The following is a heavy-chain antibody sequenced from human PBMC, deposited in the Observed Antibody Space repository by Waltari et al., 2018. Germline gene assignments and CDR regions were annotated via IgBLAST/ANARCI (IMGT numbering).Heavy chain of an antibody. CDR2: IYYSGST. V-gene: IGHV4-39*01. CDR1: GGSISSSSYY. J-gene: IGHJ4*02. D-gene: IGHD6-13*01. CDR3: ARLGKGIAVDY. Sequence: QLQLQESGPGLVKPSETLSLTCTVSGGSISSSSYYWGWIRQPPGKGLEWIGSIYYSGSTYYNPSLRSRGTISVDTSKNQFSLKLSSVTAADTAVYYCARLGKGIAVDYWGQGTLVTVSS.